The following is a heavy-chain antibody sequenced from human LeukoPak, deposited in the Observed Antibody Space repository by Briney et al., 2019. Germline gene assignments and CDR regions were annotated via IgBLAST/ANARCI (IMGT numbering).Heavy chain of an antibody. CDR3: ARLSDSADY. CDR1: GYSITTYW. CDR2: IFPGDSET. D-gene: IGHD3-16*02. Sequence: GESLQISSKASGYSITTYWIGWVRPMPGKGLEWMGIIFPGDSETRYSPSFQGQVTISADKSSSTAYLQWSSLTASDTAMYYCARLSDSADYWGQGTLVTVSS. J-gene: IGHJ4*02. V-gene: IGHV5-51*01.